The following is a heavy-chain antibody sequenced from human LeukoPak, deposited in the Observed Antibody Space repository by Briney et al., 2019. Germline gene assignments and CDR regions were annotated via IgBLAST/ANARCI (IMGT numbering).Heavy chain of an antibody. CDR3: AREVYSSSRPADAFDI. J-gene: IGHJ3*02. V-gene: IGHV3-7*01. CDR2: IMQDGSEK. CDR1: GFTFSTYW. D-gene: IGHD6-13*01. Sequence: GGSLRLSCVGSGFTFSTYWMSWVRQAPGEGLEWVANIMQDGSEKNYVDSVKGRFTISRDNAKNSLNLQMNSLRAEDTAVYYCAREVYSSSRPADAFDIWGQGTVVTVSS.